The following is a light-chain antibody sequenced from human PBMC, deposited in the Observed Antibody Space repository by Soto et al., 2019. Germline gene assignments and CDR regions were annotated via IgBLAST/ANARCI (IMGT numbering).Light chain of an antibody. CDR1: SSNIGGNI. Sequence: QSVLTQPPSASGTPGQRVTISCSGSSSNIGGNIVNWYQQLPGTAPKLLIFGNDQRPSWVPDRFSGSKSGTSGSLAISGLQSEDEANYYCSAWDDSLNGVVFGGGTKLTVL. J-gene: IGLJ2*01. CDR2: GND. V-gene: IGLV1-44*01. CDR3: SAWDDSLNGVV.